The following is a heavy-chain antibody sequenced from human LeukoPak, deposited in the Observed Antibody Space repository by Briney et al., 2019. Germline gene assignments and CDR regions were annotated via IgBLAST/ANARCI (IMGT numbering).Heavy chain of an antibody. J-gene: IGHJ6*02. V-gene: IGHV4-34*01. CDR2: INHSGCT. CDR3: ARGWGRYCSSSSCSYYYYYGMDV. Sequence: SETLSLTCDVYGGSFSNYYWSWIRQPPGKGLEWIGEINHSGCTNYNPSLKSRVTISVDTSNNQFSLKLSSVTAADTAVYYCARGWGRYCSSSSCSYYYYYGMDVWAQGTTVTVSS. D-gene: IGHD2-2*01. CDR1: GGSFSNYY.